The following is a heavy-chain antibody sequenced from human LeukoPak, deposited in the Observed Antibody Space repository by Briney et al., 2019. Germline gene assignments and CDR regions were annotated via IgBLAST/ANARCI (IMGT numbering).Heavy chain of an antibody. J-gene: IGHJ4*02. V-gene: IGHV3-49*03. CDR3: TGLKGTGWPIDY. Sequence: SGGSLRLSCTASGFTSGDYAMSWLRQAPGKGLECVGFIRSKAYGGTTEYAASVKGRFTISRDDSKSIAYLQMNGLKTDDTAVYYCTGLKGTGWPIDYWGQGTLVTVSS. D-gene: IGHD6-19*01. CDR1: GFTSGDYA. CDR2: IRSKAYGGTT.